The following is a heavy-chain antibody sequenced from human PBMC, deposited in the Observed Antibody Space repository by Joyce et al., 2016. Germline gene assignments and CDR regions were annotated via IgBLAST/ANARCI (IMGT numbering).Heavy chain of an antibody. Sequence: QVQLVQSGAEVKKPGASVKVSCQGSGYTFTTYAVHWVRQAPGQRPEWMGWIDTARGDTKYSQKFQGRVTLTRDTSASTAYMELSSLRLEDTAVYYCARGTYDILTGNGCDYWGQGTLITVSS. J-gene: IGHJ4*02. V-gene: IGHV1-3*04. CDR3: ARGTYDILTGNGCDY. CDR2: IDTARGDT. CDR1: GYTFTTYA. D-gene: IGHD3-9*01.